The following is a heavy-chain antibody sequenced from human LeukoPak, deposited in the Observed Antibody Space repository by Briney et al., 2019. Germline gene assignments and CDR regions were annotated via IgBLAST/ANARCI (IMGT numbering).Heavy chain of an antibody. D-gene: IGHD1-26*01. J-gene: IGHJ5*02. Sequence: GASVKVSCKASGYTFTSYYMHWVRQAPGQGLEWMGIINPSGGSTSYAQKFQGRVTMTRDTSTSTVYMELGSLRSEDTAVYYCARVGTPVGATNWFDPWGQGTLVTVSS. V-gene: IGHV1-46*01. CDR2: INPSGGST. CDR1: GYTFTSYY. CDR3: ARVGTPVGATNWFDP.